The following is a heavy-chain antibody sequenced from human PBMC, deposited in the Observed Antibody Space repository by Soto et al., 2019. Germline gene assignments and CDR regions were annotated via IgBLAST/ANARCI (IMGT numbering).Heavy chain of an antibody. CDR1: GYTLTSYA. CDR3: ERSIVVVTALDY. Sequence: QVQLVQSGAEEKKPGASVKVSCKASGYTLTSYAMHWVRQAPGQRLEWMGWINAGNGNTKYSQKFQGRATITRDTSASTAYMELSSLRSEDTAVYSCERSIVVVTALDYWGQGTLVTVSS. D-gene: IGHD2-21*02. CDR2: INAGNGNT. J-gene: IGHJ4*02. V-gene: IGHV1-3*05.